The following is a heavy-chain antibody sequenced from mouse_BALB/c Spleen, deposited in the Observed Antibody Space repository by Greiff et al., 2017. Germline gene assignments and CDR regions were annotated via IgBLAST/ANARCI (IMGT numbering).Heavy chain of an antibody. CDR3: NAGDY. V-gene: IGHV14-4*02. CDR1: GFNIKDYY. Sequence: DVQLQQSGAELVRSGASVKLSCTASGFNIKDYYMHWVKQRPEQGLEWIGWIDPENGDTEYAPKFQGKATMTADTSSNTAYLQLSSLTSEDTAVYYCNAGDYWGQGTTLTVSS. J-gene: IGHJ2*01. CDR2: IDPENGDT.